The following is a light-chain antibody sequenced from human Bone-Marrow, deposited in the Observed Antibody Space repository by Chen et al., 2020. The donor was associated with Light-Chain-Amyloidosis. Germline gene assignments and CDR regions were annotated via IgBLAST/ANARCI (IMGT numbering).Light chain of an antibody. CDR1: QGVRSNY. CDR3: QQYGSSPWT. V-gene: IGKV3-20*01. Sequence: EIVLTQSPDTLSLSPGERATLSCRASQGVRSNYLAWYKQKPGQAPRLLMYGASSRATGIPDRVSGSGSGTDFTLTISRLEPEDFVLYYCQQYGSSPWTFGQGTKVEIK. CDR2: GAS. J-gene: IGKJ1*01.